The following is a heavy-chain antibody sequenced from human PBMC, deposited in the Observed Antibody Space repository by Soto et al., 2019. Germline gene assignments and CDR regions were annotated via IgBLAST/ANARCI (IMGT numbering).Heavy chain of an antibody. CDR2: IHYSGRA. CDR3: ARGPGSTRYFDI. D-gene: IGHD1-7*01. V-gene: IGHV4-31*03. CDR1: GGSISSGGYY. Sequence: SETLSLTCTVSGGSISSGGYYWSWIRQHPGNGLEWIAYIHYSGRAYFNPSLKSRVTISVDTSKNQFSLNLNSVTAADTAVYFCARGPGSTRYFDIWGRGTLVTVSS. J-gene: IGHJ2*01.